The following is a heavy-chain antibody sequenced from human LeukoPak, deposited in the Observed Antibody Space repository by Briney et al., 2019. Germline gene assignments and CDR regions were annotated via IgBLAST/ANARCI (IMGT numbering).Heavy chain of an antibody. CDR2: IGNSGRTI. CDR1: GFTFTTYS. Sequence: PGGSLRLSCAASGFTFTTYSMNWVRQAPGKGLEWVAYIGNSGRTIYYADSVKGRCTISRDSAKNSLYLQMNSLRAEDTAVYYCARWEYDILTGYYVDYWGQGTLVTVSS. D-gene: IGHD3-9*01. V-gene: IGHV3-48*01. J-gene: IGHJ4*02. CDR3: ARWEYDILTGYYVDY.